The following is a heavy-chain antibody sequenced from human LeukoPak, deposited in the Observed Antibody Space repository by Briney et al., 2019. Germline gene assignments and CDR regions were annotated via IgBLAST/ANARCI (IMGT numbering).Heavy chain of an antibody. CDR3: ARDRRGGSWYYDY. V-gene: IGHV4-38-2*02. CDR2: IYHSGST. CDR1: GYSISSGYY. J-gene: IGHJ4*02. D-gene: IGHD2-15*01. Sequence: SETLSLTCAVSGYSISSGYYWGWIRQPPGKGLEWIGSIYHSGSTYYNPSLKSRVTISVDTSKNQFSLKLSSVTAADTAVYYCARDRRGGSWYYDYWGQGTLVTVSS.